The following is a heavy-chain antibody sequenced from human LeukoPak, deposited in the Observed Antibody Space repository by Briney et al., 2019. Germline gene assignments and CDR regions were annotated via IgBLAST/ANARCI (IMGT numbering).Heavy chain of an antibody. D-gene: IGHD2-21*02. V-gene: IGHV4-59*08. CDR2: IYYSGST. CDR1: GGSISSYY. J-gene: IGHJ6*02. CDR3: ARLGAATAINGMDV. Sequence: SEALSLTCTVSGGSISSYYWSWIRQPPGKGLEWIGYIYYSGSTNYNPSLKSRVTISVDTSKNQFSLKLSSVTAADMAVYYCARLGAATAINGMDVWGQGTTVTVSS.